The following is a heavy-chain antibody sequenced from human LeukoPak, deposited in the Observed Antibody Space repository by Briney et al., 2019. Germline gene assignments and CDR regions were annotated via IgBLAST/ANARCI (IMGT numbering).Heavy chain of an antibody. CDR1: GYTFTGYY. D-gene: IGHD3-22*01. Sequence: ASVKVSCKASGYTFTGYYMHWVRQAPGQGLEWMGWINPNSGGTNYAQKFQGRVTMTRDTSISTAYMELSRLRSDDTAVYYCARSRGYYYDSSGYSDYRGQGTLVTVSS. CDR3: ARSRGYYYDSSGYSDY. CDR2: INPNSGGT. V-gene: IGHV1-2*02. J-gene: IGHJ4*02.